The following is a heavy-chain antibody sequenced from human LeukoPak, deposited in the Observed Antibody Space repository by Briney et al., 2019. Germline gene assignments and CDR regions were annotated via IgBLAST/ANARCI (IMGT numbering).Heavy chain of an antibody. CDR3: ARMIETAGAAYYYYGMDV. CDR1: GFSLSTSRMC. D-gene: IGHD5-24*01. V-gene: IGHV2-70*11. J-gene: IGHJ6*02. CDR2: IDWDDDK. Sequence: ESGPTLVKPTQTLTLTCTFSGFSLSTSRMCVSWIRQPPGKALEWLARIDWDDDKYYSTSLKTRLTISKDTSKNQVVLTMTNMDPVDTATYYCARMIETAGAAYYYYGMDVWGQGTTVTVSS.